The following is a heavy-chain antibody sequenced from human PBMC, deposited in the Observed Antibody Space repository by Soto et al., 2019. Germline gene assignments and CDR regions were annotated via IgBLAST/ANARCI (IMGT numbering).Heavy chain of an antibody. Sequence: QVQLQESGPGLVKPSETLSLTCIVSGGSISSYYWSWIRQPAGKGLEWIGRMYTSGSTNYNPSLKSRVTMSVDTSKNQFSLKLSSVTAADTAVYYCARDEVVPAAHYYYYGMDVWGQGTTVTVSS. CDR2: MYTSGST. J-gene: IGHJ6*02. D-gene: IGHD2-2*01. CDR1: GGSISSYY. CDR3: ARDEVVPAAHYYYYGMDV. V-gene: IGHV4-4*07.